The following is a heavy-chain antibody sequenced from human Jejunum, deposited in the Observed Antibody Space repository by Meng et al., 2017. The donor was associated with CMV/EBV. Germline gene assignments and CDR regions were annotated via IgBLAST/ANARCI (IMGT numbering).Heavy chain of an antibody. CDR3: VKDKGRTALDY. V-gene: IGHV3-30*02. CDR1: GISFSNSG. Sequence: QVLVVGLGGGGVQPGGSPSLTCVTSGISFSNSGMHWVRQAPGKGLEWVVFIRNDGSEIYYVDSVKGRFTISRDNSKNTVYLQMDSLRVEDTGIYYCVKDKGRTALDYWGQGSLVTVSS. D-gene: IGHD3-10*01. CDR2: IRNDGSEI. J-gene: IGHJ4*02.